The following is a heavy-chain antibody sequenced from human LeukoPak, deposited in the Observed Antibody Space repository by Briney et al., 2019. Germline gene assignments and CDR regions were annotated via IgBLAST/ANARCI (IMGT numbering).Heavy chain of an antibody. CDR2: ISWNTGNI. CDR1: GFTFSSYA. J-gene: IGHJ3*02. CDR3: AKGTTFDAFDM. D-gene: IGHD3-16*01. V-gene: IGHV3-9*01. Sequence: PGGSLRLSCAASGFTFSSYAMHWVRQAPGKGLEWVSRISWNTGNIDYADSVKGRFTISRDNAKNSLYLQMNSLRAEDTALYYCAKGTTFDAFDMWGQGTMVTVSS.